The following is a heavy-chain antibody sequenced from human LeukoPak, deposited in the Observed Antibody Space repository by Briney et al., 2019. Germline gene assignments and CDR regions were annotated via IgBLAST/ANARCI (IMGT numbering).Heavy chain of an antibody. Sequence: GGSLRLSCAASGFTFCNYAMSCVRQTPGEGLEWVSGISANGGRTYYEDSVKGRFTISRDKSKNTLYLQMNSLGVEDTALYYCGKDPNGDYVGAFDIWGQGTMVIVSS. CDR1: GFTFCNYA. J-gene: IGHJ3*02. D-gene: IGHD3-16*01. V-gene: IGHV3-23*01. CDR2: ISANGGRT. CDR3: GKDPNGDYVGAFDI.